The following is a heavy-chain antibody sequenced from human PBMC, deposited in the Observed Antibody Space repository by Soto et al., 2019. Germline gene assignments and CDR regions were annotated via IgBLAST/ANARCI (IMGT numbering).Heavy chain of an antibody. Sequence: GASVKVSCKASGYSFTSYVIHWVRQAPGQRLEWTGWIDPGNGNTKYSQNFQGRVTITRDTSASTVYMELSSLRSEDTAMYYCARDLIRVPDHSSSPRGIFDYWGQGTLVTVSS. CDR1: GYSFTSYV. CDR3: ARDLIRVPDHSSSPRGIFDY. V-gene: IGHV1-3*01. J-gene: IGHJ4*02. CDR2: IDPGNGNT. D-gene: IGHD6-6*01.